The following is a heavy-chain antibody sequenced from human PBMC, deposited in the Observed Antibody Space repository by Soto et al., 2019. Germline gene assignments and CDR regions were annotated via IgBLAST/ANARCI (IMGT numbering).Heavy chain of an antibody. V-gene: IGHV3-30*18. D-gene: IGHD2-21*02. J-gene: IGHJ6*02. Sequence: PGGSLRLSCAASGFTFSSYGMHWVRQAPGKGLEWVAVISYDGSNKYYADSVKGRFTISRDNSKNTLYLQMNSLRAEDTAVYYCAKDLAYCGGDCPTSDYYGMDVWGQGTTVTVSS. CDR3: AKDLAYCGGDCPTSDYYGMDV. CDR2: ISYDGSNK. CDR1: GFTFSSYG.